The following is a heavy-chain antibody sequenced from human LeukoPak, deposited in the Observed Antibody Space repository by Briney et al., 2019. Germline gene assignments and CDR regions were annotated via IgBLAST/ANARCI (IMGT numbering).Heavy chain of an antibody. Sequence: GGSLRLSCAASGFTFSDYGMHWVRQAPGEGLEWVAVIWHDGSEKYYGDSVKGRFTISRDDSKNTLHLQMNSLRAEDTGVYYCASRIATAGSVDYWGQGTLVTVSS. CDR3: ASRIATAGSVDY. V-gene: IGHV3-33*01. J-gene: IGHJ4*02. CDR1: GFTFSDYG. CDR2: IWHDGSEK. D-gene: IGHD6-13*01.